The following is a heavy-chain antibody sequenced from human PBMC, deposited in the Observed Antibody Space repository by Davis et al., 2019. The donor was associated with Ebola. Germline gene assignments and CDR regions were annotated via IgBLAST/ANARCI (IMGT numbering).Heavy chain of an antibody. Sequence: GGSLRLSCAASGFTFDDYAMTWVRQAPGKGLEWVSGINWNGGSTGYADSVKGRFTISRDNAKNSLSLQMNSLRDEDTAVYYCARDEGDFWSGSYYYYGMDVWGQGTTVTVSS. CDR2: INWNGGST. D-gene: IGHD3-3*01. V-gene: IGHV3-20*04. J-gene: IGHJ6*02. CDR3: ARDEGDFWSGSYYYYGMDV. CDR1: GFTFDDYA.